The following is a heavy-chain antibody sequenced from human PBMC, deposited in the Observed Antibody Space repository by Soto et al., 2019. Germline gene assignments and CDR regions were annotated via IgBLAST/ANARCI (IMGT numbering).Heavy chain of an antibody. CDR1: GFTFSNYA. J-gene: IGHJ4*02. D-gene: IGHD3-3*01. CDR2: ISGSGGST. V-gene: IGHV3-23*01. CDR3: AKDPTITIFGVGRYFDY. Sequence: SGGSLRLSCAASGFTFSNYAMSWVRQAPWKGLEWVSGISGSGGSTYYADSVKGRFTISRDNSKNTLYLQLNSLRAEDTAVYYCAKDPTITIFGVGRYFDYWGQGILVTVSS.